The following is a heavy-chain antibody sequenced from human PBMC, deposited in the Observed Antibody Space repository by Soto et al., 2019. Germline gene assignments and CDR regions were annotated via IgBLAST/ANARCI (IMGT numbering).Heavy chain of an antibody. J-gene: IGHJ6*02. V-gene: IGHV3-21*01. CDR2: ISSSSSYI. Sequence: PGGSLRLSCAASGFTFSSYSMNWVRQAPGKGLEWVSSISSSSSYIYYADSVKGRFTISRDNAKNSLYLQMNSLRAEDTAVYYCAREGSSWYHYYYYGMDVWGQGTTVTVSS. CDR3: AREGSSWYHYYYYGMDV. D-gene: IGHD6-13*01. CDR1: GFTFSSYS.